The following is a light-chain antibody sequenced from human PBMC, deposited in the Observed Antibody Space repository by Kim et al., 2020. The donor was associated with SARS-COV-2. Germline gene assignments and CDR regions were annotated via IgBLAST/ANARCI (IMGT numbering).Light chain of an antibody. J-gene: IGKJ2*02. CDR3: QQRSNWPPRCT. Sequence: EIVLTQSPATLSLSPGERATLSCRASQSVSSYLAWYQQKPGQAPRLLIYDASNRATGIPARFSGSGSGTDFTLTISSLEPEDFAVYYCQQRSNWPPRCTFDQGTKLEIK. CDR2: DAS. CDR1: QSVSSY. V-gene: IGKV3-11*01.